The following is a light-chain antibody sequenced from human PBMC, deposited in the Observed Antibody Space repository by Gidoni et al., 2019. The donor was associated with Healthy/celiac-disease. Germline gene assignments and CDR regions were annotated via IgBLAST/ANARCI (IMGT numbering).Light chain of an antibody. Sequence: QSALTQPPSSSGSPGQSVPISCTGTRSDVGGYNYVSWYQQPPGKAPKLMIYEVSKRPSGVPDRFSGSKSGNTASLTVSGLQAEDEADYYCSSYAGSNNYVFGTGTKVTVL. V-gene: IGLV2-8*01. CDR1: RSDVGGYNY. CDR2: EVS. J-gene: IGLJ1*01. CDR3: SSYAGSNNYV.